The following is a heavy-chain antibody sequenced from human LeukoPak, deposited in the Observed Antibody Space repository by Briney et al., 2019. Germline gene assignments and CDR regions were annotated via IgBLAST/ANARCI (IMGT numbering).Heavy chain of an antibody. D-gene: IGHD1-26*01. Sequence: SETLSLTCTVSGGSISSGDYYWSWIRQPPGKGLEWIGYIYYSGSTYYNPSLKSRVTISVDTSKNQFSLKLSSVTAADTAVYYCAGSIVGATLNWFDPWGQGTLVTVSS. CDR1: GGSISSGDYY. V-gene: IGHV4-30-4*02. J-gene: IGHJ5*02. CDR2: IYYSGST. CDR3: AGSIVGATLNWFDP.